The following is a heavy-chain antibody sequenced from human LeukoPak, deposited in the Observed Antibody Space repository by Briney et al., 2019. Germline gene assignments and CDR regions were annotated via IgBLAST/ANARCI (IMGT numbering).Heavy chain of an antibody. CDR1: GFSFNNYG. D-gene: IGHD6-19*01. V-gene: IGHV3-23*01. J-gene: IGHJ5*01. Sequence: GGSLRLSCAASGFSFNNYGMSWVRQAPGKGLEWVSSISGSGGTIYYEDSVKGRFTISRDNSKNTLYLQMNSLGPEDTAVYYCARDQQNGYSSGWSFDSWGQGTLVTVSS. CDR3: ARDQQNGYSSGWSFDS. CDR2: ISGSGGTI.